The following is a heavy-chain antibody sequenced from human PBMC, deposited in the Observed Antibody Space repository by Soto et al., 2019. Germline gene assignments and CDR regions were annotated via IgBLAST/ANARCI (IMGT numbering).Heavy chain of an antibody. Sequence: QVQLVQSGAEVKKPGSSVKVSCKASGGTFSSYTISWVRQAPGQGLEWMGRIIPILGIANYAQKFQGRVTITADKTTSTAYMELSSLRSEDTAVYYGARERIAAAGTFDYWGQGTLVTVSS. D-gene: IGHD6-13*01. J-gene: IGHJ4*02. CDR3: ARERIAAAGTFDY. CDR1: GGTFSSYT. V-gene: IGHV1-69*08. CDR2: IIPILGIA.